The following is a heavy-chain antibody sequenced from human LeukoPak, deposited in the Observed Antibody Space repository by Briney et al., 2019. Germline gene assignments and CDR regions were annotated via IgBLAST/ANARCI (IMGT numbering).Heavy chain of an antibody. CDR1: GFAFSSYS. CDR3: ARNAASGVVVITSLDY. V-gene: IGHV3-21*01. Sequence: PGGSLRLSCAASGFAFSSYSMNWVRQAPGKGLEWVSFISSSSSYIYYADSVKGRFTISRDNAKNSLYLQMNSLRAEDTAVYYCARNAASGVVVITSLDYWGQETLVTVSS. CDR2: ISSSSSYI. D-gene: IGHD3-22*01. J-gene: IGHJ4*02.